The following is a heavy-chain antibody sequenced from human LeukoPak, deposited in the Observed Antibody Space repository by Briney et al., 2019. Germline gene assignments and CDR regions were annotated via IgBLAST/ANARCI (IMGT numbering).Heavy chain of an antibody. V-gene: IGHV3-11*01. CDR2: ISSSGSTI. D-gene: IGHD3-16*01. J-gene: IGHJ5*02. Sequence: PGGSLRLSCAASGFTFSDYYMSWIRQAPGKGLKWVSYISSSGSTIYYADSVKGRFTISRDNAKNSLYLQMNSLRAEDTAVYYCARASLYDLNWFDPWGQGTLVTVSS. CDR3: ARASLYDLNWFDP. CDR1: GFTFSDYY.